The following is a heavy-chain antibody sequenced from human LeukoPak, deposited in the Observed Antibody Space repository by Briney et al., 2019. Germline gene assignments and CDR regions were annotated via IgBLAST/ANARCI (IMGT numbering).Heavy chain of an antibody. V-gene: IGHV3-7*03. CDR2: IKQDGSEK. Sequence: PGGSLRLSCAASGFSFGTYWMSWVRQAPGKGLEWVANIKQDGSEKYYVDSVKGRFTISRDNAKNSLYLQMNSLRAEDTAVYYCAKSPHIVVVPAAIWFDPWGQGTLVTVSS. D-gene: IGHD2-2*02. CDR1: GFSFGTYW. CDR3: AKSPHIVVVPAAIWFDP. J-gene: IGHJ5*02.